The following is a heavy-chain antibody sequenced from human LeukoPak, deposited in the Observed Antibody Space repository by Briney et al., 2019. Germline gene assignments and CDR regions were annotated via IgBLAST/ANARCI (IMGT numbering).Heavy chain of an antibody. J-gene: IGHJ2*01. CDR2: IYHSGST. Sequence: SETLSLTCAVYGGSFSGYYWSWIRQPPGKGLEWIGYIYHSGSTKYNPSLKSRVTISVDTSKNQFSLKLSSVTAADTAVYYCARLVDSWDNYGHWYFDLWGRGTLVTVSS. CDR1: GGSFSGYY. CDR3: ARLVDSWDNYGHWYFDL. D-gene: IGHD5-18*01. V-gene: IGHV4-59*08.